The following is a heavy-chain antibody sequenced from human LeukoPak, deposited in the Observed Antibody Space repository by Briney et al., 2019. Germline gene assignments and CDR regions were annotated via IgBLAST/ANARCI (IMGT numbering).Heavy chain of an antibody. D-gene: IGHD3-22*01. J-gene: IGHJ4*02. CDR3: ARYDSSGGPSSN. Sequence: PSETLSLTCTVSGGSISSYYWSWIRQPPGKGLEWIGYIYTSGSTNYNPSLKSRVTISVDTSKNQFSLKLSSVTAADTAVYYSARYDSSGGPSSNWGQGTLVTVSS. V-gene: IGHV4-4*09. CDR2: IYTSGST. CDR1: GGSISSYY.